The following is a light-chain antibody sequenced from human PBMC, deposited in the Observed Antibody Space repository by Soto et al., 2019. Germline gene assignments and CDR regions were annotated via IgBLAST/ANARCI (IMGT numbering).Light chain of an antibody. CDR3: QNYNSAPLT. CDR1: QDISNS. J-gene: IGKJ4*01. CDR2: ATS. Sequence: DIQMTQSPSSLSASVGDRVTITCRASQDISNSLAWYQQKPGKVPKVLIYATSILQSGVPARFSGSGSWTDFTLTISSLQPEDVATYYCQNYNSAPLTFGGGTKLEI. V-gene: IGKV1-27*01.